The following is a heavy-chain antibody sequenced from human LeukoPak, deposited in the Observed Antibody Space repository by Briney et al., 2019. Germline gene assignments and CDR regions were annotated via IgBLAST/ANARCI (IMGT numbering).Heavy chain of an antibody. J-gene: IGHJ3*02. CDR2: IYYSGNT. Sequence: PSEILSLTCTVSGGSISSGDYYWSWIRQPPGKGLEWIGYIYYSGNTYYNPSLESRITISVDTSKNQFSLKLNSVTAADTAVYYCARTYYDPSGYSDAFDIWGQGTMVTVSS. CDR1: GGSISSGDYY. D-gene: IGHD3-22*01. CDR3: ARTYYDPSGYSDAFDI. V-gene: IGHV4-30-4*01.